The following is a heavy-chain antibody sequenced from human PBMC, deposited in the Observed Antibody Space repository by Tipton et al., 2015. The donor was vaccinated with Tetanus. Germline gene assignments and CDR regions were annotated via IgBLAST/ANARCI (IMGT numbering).Heavy chain of an antibody. CDR2: SWYDGTDK. V-gene: IGHV3-33*01. CDR3: AREGDCSGGSCFSGDFDN. Sequence: SLRLSCAASGFIFSSYGIHWVRQAPGKGLEWVAVSWYDGTDKYYADSVKGRFTISRDNSKNTLYLQMNSLRAGDTAVYYWAREGDCSGGSCFSGDFDNWGQGTQVTVSS. CDR1: GFIFSSYG. J-gene: IGHJ4*02. D-gene: IGHD2-15*01.